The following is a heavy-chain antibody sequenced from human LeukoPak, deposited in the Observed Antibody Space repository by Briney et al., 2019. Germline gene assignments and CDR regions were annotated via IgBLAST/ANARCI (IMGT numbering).Heavy chain of an antibody. CDR3: ARDLHEYGEYYYDSSGPYGSFDY. Sequence: ASEKVSCKASGYTFTSYGISWVRQAPGQGLEWMGWISAYNGNTNYAQKLQGRVTMTTDTSTSTAYMELRSLRSDDTAVYYCARDLHEYGEYYYDSSGPYGSFDYWGQGTLVTVSS. CDR2: ISAYNGNT. D-gene: IGHD3-22*01. J-gene: IGHJ4*02. CDR1: GYTFTSYG. V-gene: IGHV1-18*01.